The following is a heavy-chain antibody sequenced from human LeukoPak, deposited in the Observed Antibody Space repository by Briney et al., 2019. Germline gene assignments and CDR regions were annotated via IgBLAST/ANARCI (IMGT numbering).Heavy chain of an antibody. D-gene: IGHD3-3*01. CDR3: ARDNDFWSGYQQNWFDP. V-gene: IGHV1-46*01. CDR2: INPSGGST. CDR1: GYTFTSYY. Sequence: ASVTVSCKASGYTFTSYYMHWVRQAPGQGLEWMGIINPSGGSTSYAQKFQGRVTMTRDMSTSTVYMELSSLRSEDTAVYYCARDNDFWSGYQQNWFDPWGQGTLVTVSS. J-gene: IGHJ5*02.